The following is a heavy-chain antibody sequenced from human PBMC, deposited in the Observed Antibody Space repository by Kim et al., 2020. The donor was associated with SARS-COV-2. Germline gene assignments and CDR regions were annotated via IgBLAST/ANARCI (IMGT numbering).Heavy chain of an antibody. Sequence: GATTYSPGSVKGRFTISRDNYKNTLYLQMNNLRAEDTAVYFCAKSGQLDYWGQGTLVTVSS. D-gene: IGHD5-12*01. V-gene: IGHV3-23*01. CDR3: AKSGQLDY. CDR2: GATT. J-gene: IGHJ4*02.